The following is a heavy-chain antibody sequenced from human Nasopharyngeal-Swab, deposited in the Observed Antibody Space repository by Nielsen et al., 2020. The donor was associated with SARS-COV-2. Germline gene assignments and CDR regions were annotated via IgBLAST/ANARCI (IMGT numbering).Heavy chain of an antibody. CDR2: IIPMFGTA. CDR3: ARAHPRSCTDGVCFRSQVYNWFDP. V-gene: IGHV1-69*06. CDR1: GDTFSSSA. J-gene: IGHJ5*02. D-gene: IGHD2-8*01. Sequence: SVKVSCKASGDTFSSSAITWVRQAPGQGLEWMGGIIPMFGTADCAQKFQGRVTITAGRSTSTAYMEMNSLRSEDTAVYYCARAHPRSCTDGVCFRSQVYNWFDPWGQGTLVTVSS.